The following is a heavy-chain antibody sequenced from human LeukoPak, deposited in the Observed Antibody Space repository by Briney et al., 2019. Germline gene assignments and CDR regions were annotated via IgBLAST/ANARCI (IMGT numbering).Heavy chain of an antibody. J-gene: IGHJ6*03. CDR1: GGTFSSYA. CDR2: IIPIFGTA. D-gene: IGHD2/OR15-2a*01. CDR3: ARERNDYNYYYYMDV. V-gene: IGHV1-69*05. Sequence: ASVKVSCKASGGTFSSYAISWVRQAPGQGLEWMGGIIPIFGTANYAQKFQGRVTITTDESTSTAYMELSSLRSEDTAVYYCARERNDYNYYYYMDVWGKGTTVTASS.